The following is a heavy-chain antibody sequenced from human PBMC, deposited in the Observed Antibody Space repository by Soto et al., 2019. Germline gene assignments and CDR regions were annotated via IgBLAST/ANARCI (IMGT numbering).Heavy chain of an antibody. CDR1: GFTFSSYG. CDR2: IWYDGSNK. CDR3: ARDLSSFLFNKKWGNWNSHLRVTELDY. J-gene: IGHJ4*02. Sequence: PGGSLRLSCAASGFTFSSYGMHWVRQAPGKGLEWVAVIWYDGSNKYYADSVKGRFTISRDNSKNTLYLQMNSLRAEDTAVYYCARDLSSFLFNKKWGNWNSHLRVTELDYWGQGTLVTVSS. V-gene: IGHV3-33*01. D-gene: IGHD1-7*01.